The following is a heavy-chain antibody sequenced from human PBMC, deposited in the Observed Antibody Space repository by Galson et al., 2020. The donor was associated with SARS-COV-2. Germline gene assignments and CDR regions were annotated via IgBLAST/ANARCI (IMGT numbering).Heavy chain of an antibody. Sequence: GGSLRLSCEASGFTFSTYGMDWVRQAPGKGLEWVAVIWYDGSNKYYADSVKGRFTFSRDNSKNTLYLQLNSLRADDTAVYYCARGSSSHAFYIWGQGTMVTVSS. J-gene: IGHJ3*02. D-gene: IGHD3-10*01. CDR1: GFTFSTYG. V-gene: IGHV3-33*01. CDR2: IWYDGSNK. CDR3: ARGSSSHAFYI.